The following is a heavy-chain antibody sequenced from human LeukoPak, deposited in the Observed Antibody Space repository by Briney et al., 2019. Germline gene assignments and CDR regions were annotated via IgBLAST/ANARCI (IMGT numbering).Heavy chain of an antibody. CDR1: GYTFTSYY. Sequence: EASVKVSCKASGYTFTSYYMHWVRQAPGQGLEWMGIINPSGGSTSYAQKFQGRVTMTRDMSTSTVYMELSSLRSEDTAVYYCARDRPDYVWGSHRSYFDYWGQGTLVTVSS. J-gene: IGHJ4*02. D-gene: IGHD3-16*02. V-gene: IGHV1-46*01. CDR3: ARDRPDYVWGSHRSYFDY. CDR2: INPSGGST.